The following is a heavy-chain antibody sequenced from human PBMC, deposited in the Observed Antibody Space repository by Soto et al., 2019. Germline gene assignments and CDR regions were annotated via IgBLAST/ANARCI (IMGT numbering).Heavy chain of an antibody. V-gene: IGHV4-30-2*01. J-gene: IGHJ4*02. Sequence: SEALSLTCTVSGASITFGGYSWSWIRQTPGKGLEWIGYINHLETTFYNPSFESRLTLSIDRAKNQFSLKLHSMSAADRAVYFCARGGGSDSFDYWGQGILVTVSS. CDR1: GASITFGGYS. CDR3: ARGGGSDSFDY. CDR2: INHLETT. D-gene: IGHD1-26*01.